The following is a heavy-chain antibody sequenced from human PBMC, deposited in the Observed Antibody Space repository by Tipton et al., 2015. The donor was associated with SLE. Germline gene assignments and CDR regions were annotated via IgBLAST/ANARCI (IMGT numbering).Heavy chain of an antibody. CDR2: IYYSGST. D-gene: IGHD6-13*01. V-gene: IGHV4-39*07. CDR3: ATLAAAGDFDL. J-gene: IGHJ2*01. Sequence: TLSLTCTVSGGSISSSSYYWGWIRQPPGKGLEWIGSIYYSGSTYYNPSLKSRVTISVDTSKNQFSLKLSYVTAADTAVYYCATLAAAGDFDLWGRGTLVTVSS. CDR1: GGSISSSSYY.